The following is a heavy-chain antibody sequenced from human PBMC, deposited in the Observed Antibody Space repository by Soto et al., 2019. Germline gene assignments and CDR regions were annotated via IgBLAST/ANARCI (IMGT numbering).Heavy chain of an antibody. V-gene: IGHV1-18*01. CDR2: ISAHNGNT. D-gene: IGHD1-1*01. CDR1: GYTFTTYG. CDR3: ARGRYGDY. J-gene: IGHJ4*02. Sequence: QVHLVQSGAEVKKPGASVKVSCKGSGYTFTTYGITWVRQAPGQGLEWMGWISAHNGNTNYAQKLQGRVTVTRATSTSTASMELRGLRSDDTAVYYCARGRYGDYWGQGALVTVSS.